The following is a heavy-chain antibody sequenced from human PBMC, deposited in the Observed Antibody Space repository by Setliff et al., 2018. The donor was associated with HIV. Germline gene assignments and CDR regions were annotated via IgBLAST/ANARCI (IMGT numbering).Heavy chain of an antibody. J-gene: IGHJ3*02. CDR1: GYSISSGYY. CDR3: ARDLVAAFDI. V-gene: IGHV4-38-2*02. Sequence: SETLSLTCAVSGYSISSGYYWGWIRQPPGKGLEWIGSIYHSGSTYYNPSLKSRVTISLDTSKNQFSLKLSSVTAADTAVYYCARDLVAAFDIWGQGTMVTVSS. CDR2: IYHSGST.